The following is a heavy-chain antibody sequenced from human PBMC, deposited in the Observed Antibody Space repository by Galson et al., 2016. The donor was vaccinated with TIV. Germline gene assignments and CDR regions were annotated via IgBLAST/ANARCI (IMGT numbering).Heavy chain of an antibody. CDR2: IDWDDDK. V-gene: IGHV2-70*11. J-gene: IGHJ3*01. Sequence: PALVKPTQTLTVTCTFSGFSLSTSGMSVTWIRQPPGKALEWLARIDWDDDKYYSTSLKTRLTISKDTSKNQVVLTMTNMDPVDTATYYCARGTPGAAGGLGCCGQGTMVTVSS. CDR1: GFSLSTSGMS. CDR3: ARGTPGAAGGLGC. D-gene: IGHD6-13*01.